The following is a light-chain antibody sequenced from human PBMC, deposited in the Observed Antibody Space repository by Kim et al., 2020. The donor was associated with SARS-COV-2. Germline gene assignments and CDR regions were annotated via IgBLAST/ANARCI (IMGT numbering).Light chain of an antibody. V-gene: IGKV1-33*01. J-gene: IGKJ4*01. CDR3: QQYKSLPA. CDR1: DISIH. Sequence: DISIHLNWYQQKPGKAPKLLINDASKLETGVPSRFTGSGSGTSFTFTVSSLQPEDIATYYCQQYKSLPAFGGGTKVDIK. CDR2: DAS.